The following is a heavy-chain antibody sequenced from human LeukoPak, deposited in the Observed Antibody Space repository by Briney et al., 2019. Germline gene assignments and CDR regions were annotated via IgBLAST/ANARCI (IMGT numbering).Heavy chain of an antibody. D-gene: IGHD3-22*01. CDR1: GFTFSSYS. V-gene: IGHV3-21*01. Sequence: GGSLRLSCAASGFTFSSYSMNWVRQAPGKGLEWVSSISSSSSYIYYADSVKGRFTISRDNAKNSLYLQMNSLRAEDTAVYYCAKAQGRGSSGTDYWGQGTLVTVSS. J-gene: IGHJ4*02. CDR3: AKAQGRGSSGTDY. CDR2: ISSSSSYI.